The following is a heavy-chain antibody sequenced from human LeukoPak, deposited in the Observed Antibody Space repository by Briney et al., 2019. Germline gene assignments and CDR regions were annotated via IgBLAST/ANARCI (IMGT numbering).Heavy chain of an antibody. CDR1: GFTFSSYS. V-gene: IGHV3-21*01. CDR2: ISTSSTYI. Sequence: GGSLRLSCAASGFTFSSYSLNWVRQAPGKGLEWVSSISTSSTYIYFADSVKGRFTISRDNAKNSLYLQMNSLRVEDTAVYYCASTPTTIAVAGGVGDYWGQGTLVTVSS. CDR3: ASTPTTIAVAGGVGDY. J-gene: IGHJ4*02. D-gene: IGHD6-19*01.